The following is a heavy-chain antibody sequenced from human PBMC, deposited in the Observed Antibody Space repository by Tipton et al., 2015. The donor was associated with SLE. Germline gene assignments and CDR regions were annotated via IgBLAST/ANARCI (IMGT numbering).Heavy chain of an antibody. J-gene: IGHJ4*02. Sequence: SLRLSCAASGFTFSSYAIHWVRQAPGKGLEWVAVISYDGSNKYYANSVKGRFTISRDNSKNTLYLQMNSLRTEDTAMYYCARDWNSNWYTDYWGQGTLVTVSS. D-gene: IGHD6-13*01. CDR1: GFTFSSYA. CDR2: ISYDGSNK. V-gene: IGHV3-30*04. CDR3: ARDWNSNWYTDY.